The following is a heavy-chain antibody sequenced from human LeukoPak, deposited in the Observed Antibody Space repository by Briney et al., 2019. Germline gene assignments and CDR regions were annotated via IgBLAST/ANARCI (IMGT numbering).Heavy chain of an antibody. CDR2: IYHSGST. CDR3: ARGLGGEWDTAMDY. CDR1: GYSISSGYY. J-gene: IGHJ4*02. Sequence: SETLSLTCTVSGYSISSGYYWGWIRQPPGKGLEWIGSIYHSGSTYYNPSLKSRVTISVDTSKNQFSLKLSSVTAADTAVYYCARGLGGEWDTAMDYWGQGTLVTVSS. V-gene: IGHV4-38-2*02. D-gene: IGHD5-18*01.